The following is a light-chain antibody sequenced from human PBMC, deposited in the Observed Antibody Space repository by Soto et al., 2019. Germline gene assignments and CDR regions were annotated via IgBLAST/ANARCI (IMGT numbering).Light chain of an antibody. CDR1: CSNIGSHF. CDR2: MND. J-gene: IGLJ2*01. Sequence: QSVLTQPPAVSGTPGLRVVISCSGSCSNIGSHFVHWYQQLPGTAPKLLIYMNDHRPSGVPDRFSGSKSGTSASLAISGLRSEDEARYYCATWDDTLGGFVVFGEGTKLTVL. V-gene: IGLV1-47*01. CDR3: ATWDDTLGGFVV.